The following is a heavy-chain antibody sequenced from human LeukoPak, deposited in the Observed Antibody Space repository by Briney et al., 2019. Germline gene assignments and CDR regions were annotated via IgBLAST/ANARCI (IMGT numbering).Heavy chain of an antibody. J-gene: IGHJ4*02. V-gene: IGHV4-4*07. CDR2: IYTSGST. Sequence: PSETLSLTCTVSGGSISSYYWSWIRQPAGKGLEWIGRIYTSGSTNYNPSLKSRVTMSVDTSKNQFSLKLSSVTAADTAVYYCARSPLYYYDSSGYYNYWGQGTLVTVSS. CDR3: ARSPLYYYDSSGYYNY. CDR1: GGSISSYY. D-gene: IGHD3-22*01.